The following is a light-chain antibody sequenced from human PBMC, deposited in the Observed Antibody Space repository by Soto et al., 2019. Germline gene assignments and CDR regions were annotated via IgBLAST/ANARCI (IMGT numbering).Light chain of an antibody. CDR1: SSDVGGFNY. CDR3: ASYVSSSTVDV. CDR2: DVS. V-gene: IGLV2-14*01. J-gene: IGLJ1*01. Sequence: QSALTQPASLSGSPGQPISISCTGTSSDVGGFNYVSWYQQHPGKAPKLMIYDVSNRPSGVSDRFSGSKSGSTASLTISGLQAEDEADYYCASYVSSSTVDVFGTGTKVTVL.